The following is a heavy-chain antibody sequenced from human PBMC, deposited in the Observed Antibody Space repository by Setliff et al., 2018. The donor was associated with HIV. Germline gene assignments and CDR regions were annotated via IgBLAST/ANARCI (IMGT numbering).Heavy chain of an antibody. CDR1: GASISGPNW. CDR2: IRGKTDGGIT. CDR3: ILLGMHGAFDI. D-gene: IGHD7-27*01. V-gene: IGHV3-15*07. J-gene: IGHJ3*02. Sequence: KASETLSLTCAVSGASISGPNWWHWVRQPPGKGLEWVGRIRGKTDGGITELAAPVKGRFTISRDDSKNTLYLQMDSLSTEDTAVYYCILLGMHGAFDIWGQGTMVTVSS.